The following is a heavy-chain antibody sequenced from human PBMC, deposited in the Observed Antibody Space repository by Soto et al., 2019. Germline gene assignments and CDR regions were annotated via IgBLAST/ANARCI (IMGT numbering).Heavy chain of an antibody. V-gene: IGHV3-23*01. CDR3: AKDCGSTSCYTDY. CDR1: GFTFSSYA. J-gene: IGHJ4*02. D-gene: IGHD2-2*02. Sequence: EVQLLESGGGLVQPGGSLRLSCAASGFTFSSYAMSWVRQAPGKGLEWVSAISGSGGSTYYADSVKGRFTISRDNSKNTLYQQMNSLRAEDTAVYYCAKDCGSTSCYTDYWGQGTLVTVSS. CDR2: ISGSGGST.